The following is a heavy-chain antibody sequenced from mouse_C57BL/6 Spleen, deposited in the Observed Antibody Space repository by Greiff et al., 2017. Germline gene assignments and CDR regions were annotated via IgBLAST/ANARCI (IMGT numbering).Heavy chain of an antibody. D-gene: IGHD2-3*01. CDR2: IYPGSGST. V-gene: IGHV1-55*01. J-gene: IGHJ2*01. CDR3: AREIYDGYPFWYFDY. Sequence: VQLQQPGAELVKPGASVKMSCKASGYTFTSYWITWVKQRPGQGLEWIGDIYPGSGSTNYNEKFKSKATLTVDTSSSTAYMQLSSLTSEDSAVYYCAREIYDGYPFWYFDYWGQGTTLTVSS. CDR1: GYTFTSYW.